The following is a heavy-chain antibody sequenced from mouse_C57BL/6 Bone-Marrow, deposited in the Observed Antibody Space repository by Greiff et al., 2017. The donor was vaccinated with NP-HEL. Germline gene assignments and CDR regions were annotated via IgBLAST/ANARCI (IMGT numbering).Heavy chain of an antibody. V-gene: IGHV1-42*01. CDR3: ARREDSSGFHYAMDY. CDR1: GYSFTGYY. D-gene: IGHD3-2*02. Sequence: EVQLVESGPELVKPGASVKISCKASGYSFTGYYMNWVKQSPEKSLEWIGEINPSTGGTTYNQKFKAKATLTVDKSSSTAYMQLKSLTSEDSAVYYCARREDSSGFHYAMDYWGQGTSVTVSS. CDR2: INPSTGGT. J-gene: IGHJ4*01.